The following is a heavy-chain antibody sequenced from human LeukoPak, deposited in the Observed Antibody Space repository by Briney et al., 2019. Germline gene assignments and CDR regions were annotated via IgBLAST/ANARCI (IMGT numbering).Heavy chain of an antibody. Sequence: GGSLRLSCAASGFTFDDYAMHWVRQAPGKGLEWVSGISWNSGSIGYADSVKGRFTISRDNAKNSLYLQTNSLRAEDTAVYYCAREDFWSGYYWWGQGTLVTVSS. D-gene: IGHD3-3*01. V-gene: IGHV3-9*01. J-gene: IGHJ4*02. CDR1: GFTFDDYA. CDR2: ISWNSGSI. CDR3: AREDFWSGYYW.